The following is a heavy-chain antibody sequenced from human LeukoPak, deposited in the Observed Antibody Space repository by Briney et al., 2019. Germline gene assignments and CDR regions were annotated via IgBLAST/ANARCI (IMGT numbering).Heavy chain of an antibody. CDR2: INHSGTST. J-gene: IGHJ6*03. V-gene: IGHV4-34*01. CDR1: GGSISSYY. D-gene: IGHD7-27*01. CDR3: ARRGNWANYHHYYYMDV. Sequence: PSETLSLTCTVSGGSISSYYWSWIRQPPGKGLEWIGEINHSGTSTNYNPSLKSRVTISVDTSKNQFSLKLTSVSAADTAVYYCARRGNWANYHHYYYMDVWGKGTTVTISS.